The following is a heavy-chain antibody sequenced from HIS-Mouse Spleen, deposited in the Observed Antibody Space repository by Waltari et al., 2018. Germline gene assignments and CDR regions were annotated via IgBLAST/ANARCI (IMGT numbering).Heavy chain of an antibody. V-gene: IGHV1-8*01. CDR2: MNPNSGNT. J-gene: IGHJ4*02. CDR1: GYTFTRYD. CDR3: ARGHDYSNYFDY. D-gene: IGHD4-4*01. Sequence: QVQLVQSGAEVKKPGASVKVSCKASGYTFTRYDNNWVRQATGQGLEWMGWMNPNSGNTGYAQKFQGRVTMTRNTSISTAYMELSSLRSEDTAVYYCARGHDYSNYFDYWGQGTLVTVSS.